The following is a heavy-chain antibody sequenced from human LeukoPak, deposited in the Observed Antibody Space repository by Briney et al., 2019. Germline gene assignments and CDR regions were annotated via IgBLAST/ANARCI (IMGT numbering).Heavy chain of an antibody. CDR1: GFTFSSYS. CDR3: ARESYSSSSGADY. Sequence: GGSLRLSCAASGFTFSSYSMNWVRQAPGKGLEWVSYISSSSSTIYYADSVKGRFTISRDNAKNSLYLQMNSLRAEDTAVYYCARESYSSSSGADYWGQGTLVTVSS. V-gene: IGHV3-48*04. J-gene: IGHJ4*02. D-gene: IGHD6-6*01. CDR2: ISSSSSTI.